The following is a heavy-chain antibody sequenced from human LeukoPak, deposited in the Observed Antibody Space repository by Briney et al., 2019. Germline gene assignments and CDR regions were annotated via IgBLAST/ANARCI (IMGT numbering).Heavy chain of an antibody. CDR2: IDNSGGT. V-gene: IGHV4-31*03. D-gene: IGHD6-19*01. CDR3: ARRMPSSGWYGYFDH. CDR1: GGSISSGPYY. Sequence: SQTLSLTCSVSGGSISSGPYYWSWIRQHPGKGLEWIGSIDNSGGTFYNPSLESRVTMSLVTSPNHFSLKLASVTAADAAVFYCARRMPSSGWYGYFDHWGQGILVTVSP. J-gene: IGHJ4*02.